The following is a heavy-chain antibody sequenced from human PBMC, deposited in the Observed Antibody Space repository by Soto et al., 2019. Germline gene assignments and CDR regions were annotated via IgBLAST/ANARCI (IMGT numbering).Heavy chain of an antibody. CDR3: ARGASAHAVDP. CDR1: GFTFSSYA. V-gene: IGHV3-30-3*01. Sequence: PAGSLRLSCAASGFTFSSYAMHWVRQAPGKGLEWMAVISYDGSNKYNADSVKGRFTISRNNSKNALSLQMNSLRVEDTAVYYCARGASAHAVDPWGQGTLVTVSS. J-gene: IGHJ5*01. CDR2: ISYDGSNK.